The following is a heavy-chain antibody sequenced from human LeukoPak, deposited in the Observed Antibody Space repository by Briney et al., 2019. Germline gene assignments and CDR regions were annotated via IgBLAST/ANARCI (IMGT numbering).Heavy chain of an antibody. V-gene: IGHV1-2*02. D-gene: IGHD6-13*01. J-gene: IGHJ4*02. CDR2: INPNSGGT. CDR1: GGTFSSYA. CDR3: ARRGAAAGDFWYY. Sequence: ASVKVSCKASGGTFSSYAISWVRQAPGQGLEWMGWINPNSGGTNYAQKFQGRVTMTRDTSISTAYMELSRLGSDDTAVYYCARRGAAAGDFWYYWGQGTLVTVSS.